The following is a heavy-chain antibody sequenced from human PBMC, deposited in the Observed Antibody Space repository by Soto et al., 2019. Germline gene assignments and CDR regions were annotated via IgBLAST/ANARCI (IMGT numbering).Heavy chain of an antibody. J-gene: IGHJ5*02. CDR1: GGSIFSDD. V-gene: IGHV4-59*01. Sequence: SETLSLTCTVSGGSIFSDDWTWIRQPPGKGLEWIGYISRGGSSRYAPSLKGRVTFSTDTSKNQVSLKLTYVTVADTAVYYCARGYWFDPWGPGTLVTVSS. CDR2: ISRGGSS. CDR3: ARGYWFDP.